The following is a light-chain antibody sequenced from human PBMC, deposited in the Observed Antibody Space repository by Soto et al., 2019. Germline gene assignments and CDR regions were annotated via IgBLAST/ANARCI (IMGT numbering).Light chain of an antibody. J-gene: IGLJ2*01. V-gene: IGLV2-14*03. CDR2: DVT. Sequence: QSALTQPASASGSPGQSITISCTGTSSDVGGYDYVSWYQQYPGKAPKLMIYDVTNRPSGVSNRFSGSKSGNTASLTISGLQAEDEADYYCSSYSSSSTLVVFGGGTKLTVL. CDR3: SSYSSSSTLVV. CDR1: SSDVGGYDY.